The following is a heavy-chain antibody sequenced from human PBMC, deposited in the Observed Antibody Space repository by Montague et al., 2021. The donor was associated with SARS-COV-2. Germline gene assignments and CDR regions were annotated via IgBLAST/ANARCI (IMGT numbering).Heavy chain of an antibody. CDR1: AGSMSSSDFY. V-gene: IGHV4-61*02. J-gene: IGHJ4*02. D-gene: IGHD5-18*01. Sequence: SETLSLTCTVSAGSMSSSDFYWSWVRQPAGKGLEWIGRIYNSGRTNYNPSLQSRVTMSLDTSKNEFYLRLSSMSAADTAVYYCARVSDGPEGNFDHWGQGTLVTVSS. CDR3: ARVSDGPEGNFDH. CDR2: IYNSGRT.